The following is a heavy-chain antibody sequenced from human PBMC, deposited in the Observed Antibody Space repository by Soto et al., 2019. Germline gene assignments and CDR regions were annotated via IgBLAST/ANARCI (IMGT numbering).Heavy chain of an antibody. CDR3: ARYYYDSRGYYFGAFDI. V-gene: IGHV1-69*13. D-gene: IGHD3-22*01. CDR1: GYTFTSYG. Sequence: QVQLVQSGAEVKKPGASVKVSCKASGYTFTSYGISWVRQAPGQGLEWMGGIIPIFGTANYAQKFQGRVTITADESTSTAYMELSSPRSEDTAVYYCARYYYDSRGYYFGAFDIWGQGTMVTVSS. CDR2: IIPIFGTA. J-gene: IGHJ3*02.